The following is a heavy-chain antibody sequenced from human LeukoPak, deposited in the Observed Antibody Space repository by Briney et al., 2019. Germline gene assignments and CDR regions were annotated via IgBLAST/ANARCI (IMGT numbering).Heavy chain of an antibody. V-gene: IGHV4-59*08. J-gene: IGHJ4*02. D-gene: IGHD3-3*01. Sequence: SETLSLTCTVSGGSISSYYWSWIRQPPGKGLEWIGYIYYSGSTNYNPSLKSRVTISGDTSKNQFALKRSSVTAADTGVYYCARGVVNFDYWGQGTLVTVSS. CDR2: IYYSGST. CDR3: ARGVVNFDY. CDR1: GGSISSYY.